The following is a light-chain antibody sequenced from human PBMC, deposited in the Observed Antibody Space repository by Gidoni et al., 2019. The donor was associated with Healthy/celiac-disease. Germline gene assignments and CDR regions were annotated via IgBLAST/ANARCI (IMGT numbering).Light chain of an antibody. CDR2: YDS. V-gene: IGLV3-21*04. Sequence: SYVLTQPPSVSVAPGKTARITCGGNNIGSKRVHWYQQKPGQAPVLVIYYDSDRPSGIPERFSGSNSGNTATLTISRVEAGDEDDYYCQVWDSSSDHLVVFGGGTKLTVL. CDR3: QVWDSSSDHLVV. CDR1: NIGSKR. J-gene: IGLJ2*01.